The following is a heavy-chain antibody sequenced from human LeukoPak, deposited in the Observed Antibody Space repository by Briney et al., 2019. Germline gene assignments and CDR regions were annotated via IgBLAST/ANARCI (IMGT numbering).Heavy chain of an antibody. Sequence: GSLRLSCAASGFTFSSYAMSWVGQAPGKGLEGVAAIRGSGGSTYCAESVKGRFTISRDNSKNTLYLQMNSLRAEATAVYYCANDRRKLERRGWYYFDYWGQGTLVTVSS. D-gene: IGHD1-1*01. J-gene: IGHJ4*02. V-gene: IGHV3-23*01. CDR2: IRGSGGST. CDR3: ANDRRKLERRGWYYFDY. CDR1: GFTFSSYA.